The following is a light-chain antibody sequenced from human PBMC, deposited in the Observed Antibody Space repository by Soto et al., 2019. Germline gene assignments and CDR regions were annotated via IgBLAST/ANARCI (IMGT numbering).Light chain of an antibody. J-gene: IGKJ2*01. Sequence: EIVLTQSPATLSLSPGERATLSCRASQSVSSYLAWYQQKPGHAPRLLIYDASNMATGIPATFSGSGTGTDFTLTISSLEPEDLAVYYCQQRSNWPPRYTFGQGTKLEIK. CDR2: DAS. CDR3: QQRSNWPPRYT. V-gene: IGKV3-11*01. CDR1: QSVSSY.